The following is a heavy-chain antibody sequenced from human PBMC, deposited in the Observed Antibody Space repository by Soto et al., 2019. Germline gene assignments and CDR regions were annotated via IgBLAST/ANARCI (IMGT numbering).Heavy chain of an antibody. V-gene: IGHV1-69*12. CDR2: IIPMFGTA. D-gene: IGHD5-18*01. J-gene: IGHJ4*02. Sequence: QVQLVQSGAEVKKPESSVKVSCKAPGGTFSTYAISWVRQAPGQGLEWMGGIIPMFGTANYAQRFQDRVTINADESTNTVYMERSSLRSEDTAVYFCASGIQLWLRRITNGYSGWGQGTLVTVSS. CDR3: ASGIQLWLRRITNGYSG. CDR1: GGTFSTYA.